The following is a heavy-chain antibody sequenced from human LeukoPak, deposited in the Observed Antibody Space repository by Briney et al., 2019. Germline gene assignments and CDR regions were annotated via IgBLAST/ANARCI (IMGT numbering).Heavy chain of an antibody. J-gene: IGHJ4*02. Sequence: PSETLSLTCTVSGGSISSGSYYWSWIRQPAGKGLEWIGRIYTSGSTNYNPSLKSRVTISVDTSKNQFSLKLSSVTAADTAVYYCARDEDGRGIGFDYWGQGTLVTVSS. D-gene: IGHD5-24*01. CDR3: ARDEDGRGIGFDY. V-gene: IGHV4-61*02. CDR1: GGSISSGSYY. CDR2: IYTSGST.